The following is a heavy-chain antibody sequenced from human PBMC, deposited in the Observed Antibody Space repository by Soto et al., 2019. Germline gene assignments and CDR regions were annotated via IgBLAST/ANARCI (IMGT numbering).Heavy chain of an antibody. CDR1: GFSLSTSGMC. D-gene: IGHD2-15*01. CDR3: ARIFSGGGSCYQQYYGMDV. CDR2: IDWDDDK. V-gene: IGHV2-70*01. J-gene: IGHJ6*02. Sequence: SGPTLVNPTQTLTLTCTFSGFSLSTSGMCVSWIRQPPGKALEWLALIDWDDDKYYSTSLKTRLTISKDTSKNQVVLTMTNMDPVDTATYYCARIFSGGGSCYQQYYGMDVWGQGTTVTVSS.